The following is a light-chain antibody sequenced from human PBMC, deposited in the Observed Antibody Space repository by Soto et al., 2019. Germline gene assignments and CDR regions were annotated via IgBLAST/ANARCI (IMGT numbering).Light chain of an antibody. CDR3: QQYYAIPWT. Sequence: DIVMTQSPDSLPVSLGERATINCKSSQTVLYSSNNKNYLAWYQHKPGQPPKLLIYWASTRESGVPDRFSGSGSGTDFTLTISSLQAEDVAVYYCQQYYAIPWTFGQGTKLEIK. J-gene: IGKJ2*01. CDR2: WAS. V-gene: IGKV4-1*01. CDR1: QTVLYSSNNKNY.